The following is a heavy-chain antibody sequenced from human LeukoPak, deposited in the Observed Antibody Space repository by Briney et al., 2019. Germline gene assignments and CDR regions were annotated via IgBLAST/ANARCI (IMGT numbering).Heavy chain of an antibody. CDR1: GGSISSYY. CDR2: IYYSGST. V-gene: IGHV4-59*08. CDR3: AGHPRSSWSFDY. J-gene: IGHJ4*02. D-gene: IGHD6-13*01. Sequence: SETLSLTCTVSGGSISSYYWSWIRQPPGKGLEWIGYIYYSGSTNYNPSLKSRVTISVDTSKNQFSLKLSSVTAADTAVYYCAGHPRSSWSFDYWGQGTLVTVSS.